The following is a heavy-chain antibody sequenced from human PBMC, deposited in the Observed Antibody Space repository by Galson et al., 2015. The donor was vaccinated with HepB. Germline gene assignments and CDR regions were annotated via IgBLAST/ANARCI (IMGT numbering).Heavy chain of an antibody. CDR2: ISYDGSNK. Sequence: SLRLSCAASGFTFSNYGMHWVRQAPGKGLEWEAVISYDGSNKYYADSVKGRFTISRDNSKNTLYLQMNSLRAEDTAVYFCASDRRVRVRIDAFDIWGQGTKVTVS. D-gene: IGHD3-10*01. V-gene: IGHV3-30*03. CDR3: ASDRRVRVRIDAFDI. CDR1: GFTFSNYG. J-gene: IGHJ3*02.